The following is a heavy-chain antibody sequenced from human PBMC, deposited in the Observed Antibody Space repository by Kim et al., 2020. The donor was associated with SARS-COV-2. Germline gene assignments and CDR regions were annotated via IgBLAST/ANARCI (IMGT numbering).Heavy chain of an antibody. V-gene: IGHV3-21*01. Sequence: ADSVKGRFTISRDNDKISLYLQRNSLRAEDTAVYYCASPWGRYYYYGMDVWGQGTTVTVSS. D-gene: IGHD7-27*01. CDR3: ASPWGRYYYYGMDV. J-gene: IGHJ6*02.